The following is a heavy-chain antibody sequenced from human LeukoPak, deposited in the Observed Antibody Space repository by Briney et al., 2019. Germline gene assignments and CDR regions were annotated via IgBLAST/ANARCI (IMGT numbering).Heavy chain of an antibody. CDR1: GYTLTGYY. CDR3: ARGRPMSGDSEILRDY. V-gene: IGHV1-2*02. J-gene: IGHJ4*02. CDR2: INPNRGDT. Sequence: GASLKLSCKASGYTLTGYYLNWVRQAPGQGLEWMGWINPNRGDTNYAQKFQGRVTMTRDTSISTAYMELTRLKSDDTAVYYCARGRPMSGDSEILRDYWGQGTLVTVSS. D-gene: IGHD2-21*01.